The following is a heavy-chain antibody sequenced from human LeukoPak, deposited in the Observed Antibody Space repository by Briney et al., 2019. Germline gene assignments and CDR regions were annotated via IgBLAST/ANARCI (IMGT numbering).Heavy chain of an antibody. CDR1: GFTFSSYS. CDR2: ISSGSSYT. J-gene: IGHJ4*02. D-gene: IGHD6-13*01. CDR3: ARDGSGSAAAGLDY. Sequence: GGSLRLSCAASGFTFSSYSMNWVRQAPGKGLEWVSSISSGSSYTYYADSVKGRFTISRDNAKNSLYLQMSSLRAEDTAVYYCARDGSGSAAAGLDYWGQGTLVTVSS. V-gene: IGHV3-21*01.